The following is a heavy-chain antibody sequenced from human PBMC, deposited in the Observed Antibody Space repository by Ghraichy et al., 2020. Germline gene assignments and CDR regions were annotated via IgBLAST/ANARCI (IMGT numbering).Heavy chain of an antibody. CDR2: INHSGST. CDR3: ARGSRVCCYFDY. V-gene: IGHV4-34*01. Sequence: SETLSLTCAVYGGSFSGYYWSWIRQPPGKGLEWIGEINHSGSTNYNPSLKSRVTISVDTSKNQFSLKLSSVTAADTAVYYCARGSRVCCYFDYWGQGTLVTVSS. D-gene: IGHD2-8*01. J-gene: IGHJ4*02. CDR1: GGSFSGYY.